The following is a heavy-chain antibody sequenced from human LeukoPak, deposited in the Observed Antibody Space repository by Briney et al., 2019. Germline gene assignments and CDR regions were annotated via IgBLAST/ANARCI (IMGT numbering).Heavy chain of an antibody. V-gene: IGHV5-51*01. CDR2: IYPGDSDT. CDR3: ARRYCSSTSCYDY. CDR1: GYSFISYW. J-gene: IGHJ4*02. Sequence: GESLKISCKGSGYSFISYWIGWVRQMSGKGLEWMGIIYPGDSDTRYSPSFQGQVTISADKSISTAYLQWSSLKASDTAMYYCARRYCSSTSCYDYWGQGTLVTVSS. D-gene: IGHD2-2*01.